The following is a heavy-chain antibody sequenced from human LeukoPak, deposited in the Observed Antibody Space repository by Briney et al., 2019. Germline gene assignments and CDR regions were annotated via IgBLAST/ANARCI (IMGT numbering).Heavy chain of an antibody. CDR1: GFTFSSYA. Sequence: PGGSLRLSCAASGFTFSSYAMTWVRQAPGKGLEWVSAISGSGGSTYYADSVKGRFTISRDNSKNTLYLQMSSLRAEDTAVYYCAKVSTMIVVVRGPFDYWGQGTLVTVSS. D-gene: IGHD3-22*01. J-gene: IGHJ4*02. CDR2: ISGSGGST. CDR3: AKVSTMIVVVRGPFDY. V-gene: IGHV3-23*01.